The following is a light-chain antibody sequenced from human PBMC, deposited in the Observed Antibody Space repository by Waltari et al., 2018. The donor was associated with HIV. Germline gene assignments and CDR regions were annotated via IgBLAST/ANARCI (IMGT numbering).Light chain of an antibody. CDR3: ATREGSLKV. CDR2: RNN. V-gene: IGLV1-47*01. Sequence: QSVLTQQPSASGTPGQGVTISCVRDSSNIGSNYVYWYQQLPGTAPKVLIYRNNRRPSGVPYRCSGSKSGASAYMTISGLRSADEAVYFCATREGSLKVFGGGTKLTVL. CDR1: SSNIGSNY. J-gene: IGLJ3*02.